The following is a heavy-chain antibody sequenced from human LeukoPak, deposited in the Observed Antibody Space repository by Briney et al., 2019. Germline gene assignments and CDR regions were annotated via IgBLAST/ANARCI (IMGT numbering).Heavy chain of an antibody. J-gene: IGHJ5*02. CDR1: GASINSGSNY. CDR2: IYSSGST. Sequence: SETLSLTCRVSGASINSGSNYWGWIRQPPGKTLEWIGSIYSSGSTYYNPSLKSRVIIMIDTPKNRFSLNLTSVTAADTALYFCARTHFDSLGWFDPWGQGIQVIVSS. D-gene: IGHD3-9*01. V-gene: IGHV4-39*07. CDR3: ARTHFDSLGWFDP.